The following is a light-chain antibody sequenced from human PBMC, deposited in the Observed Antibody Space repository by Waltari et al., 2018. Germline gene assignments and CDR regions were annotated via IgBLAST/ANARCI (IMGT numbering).Light chain of an antibody. V-gene: IGLV3-21*04. CDR1: NIADKN. CDR3: QVWDTSIDLSV. J-gene: IGLJ1*01. Sequence: SYVLTQAPSVSVAPGETARITCGGHNIADKNVNWYQQKPGQAPVLVIFYDSDRPSGIPERFSGSNSGNTATLTISRAEAGDEADYYCQVWDTSIDLSVFGTGTKVTVL. CDR2: YDS.